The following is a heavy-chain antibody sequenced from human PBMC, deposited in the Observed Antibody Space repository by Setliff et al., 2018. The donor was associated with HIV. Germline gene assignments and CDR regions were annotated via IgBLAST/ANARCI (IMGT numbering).Heavy chain of an antibody. Sequence: SVKVSCKAPGDTFSTSALSWVRQAPGQGLEWMGGIIPVFRMTDYAEKFQGRLIISADPSTNTAYMELSSLRSEDTAVYYCATLRSTSGWYPTGYWGQGTLVTVSS. J-gene: IGHJ4*02. V-gene: IGHV1-69*10. CDR1: GDTFSTSA. CDR3: ATLRSTSGWYPTGY. CDR2: IIPVFRMT. D-gene: IGHD6-19*01.